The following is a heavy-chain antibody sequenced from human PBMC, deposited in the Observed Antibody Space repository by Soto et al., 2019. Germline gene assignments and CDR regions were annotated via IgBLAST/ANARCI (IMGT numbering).Heavy chain of an antibody. CDR3: ARDVAAHTHFFDC. CDR2: ISSSSSYI. D-gene: IGHD6-13*01. Sequence: GGSLRLSCAASGFTFSSYSMNWVRQAPGKGLEWVSSISSSSSYIYYADSVKGRFTISRDNAKNSLYLQMNSLRAEDTAVYYCARDVAAHTHFFDCWGQGTLVTVSS. J-gene: IGHJ4*02. CDR1: GFTFSSYS. V-gene: IGHV3-21*01.